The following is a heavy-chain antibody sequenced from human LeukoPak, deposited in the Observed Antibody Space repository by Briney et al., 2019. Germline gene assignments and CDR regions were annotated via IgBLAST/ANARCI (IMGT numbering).Heavy chain of an antibody. CDR1: GGTFSSYA. V-gene: IGHV1-69*04. CDR3: ARDSSSGSNLYYYYGMDV. Sequence: ASVTVSCTASGGTFSSYAISWVRQAPGQGLEWMGRIIPILGIANYAQKFQGRVTITADKSTSTAYMELSSLRSEDTAVYYCARDSSSGSNLYYYYGMDVWGQGTTVTVSS. CDR2: IIPILGIA. J-gene: IGHJ6*02. D-gene: IGHD1-26*01.